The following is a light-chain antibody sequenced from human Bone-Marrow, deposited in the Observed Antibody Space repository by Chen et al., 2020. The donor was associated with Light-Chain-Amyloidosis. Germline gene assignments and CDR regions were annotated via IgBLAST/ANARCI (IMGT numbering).Light chain of an antibody. CDR1: NIGRES. CDR3: QVWDSATDHPI. CDR2: DDR. Sequence: SFILTQPPSVSVAPGQTARINCGEDNIGRESVHWYQQKPGQAPLLVVVDDRDRPSGIPDRFSGSNSGNTATLTISRVGAGDEADYYCQVWDSATDHPIFGGGTRLSVL. J-gene: IGLJ2*01. V-gene: IGLV3-21*02.